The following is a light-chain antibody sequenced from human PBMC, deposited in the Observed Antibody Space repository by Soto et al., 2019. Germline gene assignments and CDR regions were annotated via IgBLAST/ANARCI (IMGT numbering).Light chain of an antibody. CDR3: QQCHIYPAP. Sequence: DIQMTQSPSTLSASVGDRVTITCRASQSISCWLAWYQQKPGKAPKVLIYKASNLKSGVPARFRGSVAGTDFTLTISSLQPDDVASYYCQQCHIYPAPFGQGTRVDIK. J-gene: IGKJ1*01. CDR2: KAS. CDR1: QSISCW. V-gene: IGKV1-5*03.